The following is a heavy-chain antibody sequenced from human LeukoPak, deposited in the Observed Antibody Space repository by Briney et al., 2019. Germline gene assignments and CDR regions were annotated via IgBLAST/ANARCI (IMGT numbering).Heavy chain of an antibody. D-gene: IGHD2-2*01. CDR1: GFTFNNYA. J-gene: IGHJ6*02. Sequence: GGSLRLSCSASGFTFNNYAMHWVRQSPGKGLEYVSTISGNGGGTYYTDSVKGRFTISRDNSKNTLYLQLSSLRAEDTAVYYCARDPRCSSMSCYRSSFYGMDVWGQGTTVTVSS. V-gene: IGHV3-64D*06. CDR2: ISGNGGGT. CDR3: ARDPRCSSMSCYRSSFYGMDV.